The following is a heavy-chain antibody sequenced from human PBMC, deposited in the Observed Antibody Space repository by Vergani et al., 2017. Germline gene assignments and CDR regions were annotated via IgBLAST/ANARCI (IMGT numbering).Heavy chain of an antibody. CDR3: ARHDYGDRNWFDP. Sequence: QVNLQESGPGLVKPSETLSLTCAVSGDSISSGNYWSWIRQPPGKGLEWIGYIYYSGSTNYNPSLKSRVTISVDTSKNQFSLKLSSVTAADTAVYYCARHDYGDRNWFDPWGQGTLVTVSS. J-gene: IGHJ5*02. CDR2: IYYSGST. V-gene: IGHV4-61*01. CDR1: GDSISSGNY. D-gene: IGHD4-17*01.